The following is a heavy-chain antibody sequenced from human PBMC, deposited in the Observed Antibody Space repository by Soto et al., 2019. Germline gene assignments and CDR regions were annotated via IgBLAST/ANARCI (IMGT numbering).Heavy chain of an antibody. CDR2: ISAYNGNT. CDR1: GYTFTSYC. CDR3: ARLQLFRFLSYYYYMDV. V-gene: IGHV1-18*01. J-gene: IGHJ6*03. Sequence: ASVKVSCKASGYTFTSYCISXVRQAPGQGLEWMGWISAYNGNTNYAQKLQGRVTMTTDTSTSTAYMELRSLRSDDTAVYYCARLQLFRFLSYYYYMDVWGKGTTVTVSS. D-gene: IGHD3-3*01.